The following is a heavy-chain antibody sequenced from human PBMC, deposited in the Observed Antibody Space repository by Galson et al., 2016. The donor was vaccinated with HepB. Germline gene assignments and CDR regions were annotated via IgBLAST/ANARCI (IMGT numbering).Heavy chain of an antibody. CDR3: ARGGPSGSFIIDRTAFDL. V-gene: IGHV3-20*01. D-gene: IGHD2-15*01. J-gene: IGHJ4*02. Sequence: SLRLSCAASGFTFDDYGMGWVRQAPGRGPEWVSDINWNGYSTRYADSVEGRFTISRDNAKNSLYLQMSSLSAEDTAFYHWARGGPSGSFIIDRTAFDLWGQGTLVTVAS. CDR1: GFTFDDYG. CDR2: INWNGYST.